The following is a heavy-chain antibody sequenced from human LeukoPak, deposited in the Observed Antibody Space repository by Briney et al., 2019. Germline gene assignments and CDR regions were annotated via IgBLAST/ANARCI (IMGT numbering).Heavy chain of an antibody. CDR2: LRQDGSET. D-gene: IGHD7-27*01. CDR3: ARPLGWRDAFDI. Sequence: PGGSLRLSCAASGFTFSSYWMSWVRQAPGEGGEGVAHLRQDGSETYYVDSVKGRFTISRDNAKNSLYLQMNSLRAEDTAVYYCARPLGWRDAFDIWGQGTMVTVSS. J-gene: IGHJ3*02. CDR1: GFTFSSYW. V-gene: IGHV3-7*01.